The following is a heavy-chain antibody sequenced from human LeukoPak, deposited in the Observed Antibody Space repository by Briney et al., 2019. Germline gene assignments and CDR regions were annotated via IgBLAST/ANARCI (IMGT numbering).Heavy chain of an antibody. V-gene: IGHV3-7*01. D-gene: IGHD2-15*01. Sequence: GGSLRLSCAASGFTFSSYGMSWVRQAPGKGLEWVANIKQDGSEKYYVDSVKGRFTISRDNAKNSLYLQMNSLRAEDTAVYYCARDRSGGYCSGGSCRGPFDPWGQGTLVTVSS. CDR3: ARDRSGGYCSGGSCRGPFDP. CDR2: IKQDGSEK. CDR1: GFTFSSYG. J-gene: IGHJ5*02.